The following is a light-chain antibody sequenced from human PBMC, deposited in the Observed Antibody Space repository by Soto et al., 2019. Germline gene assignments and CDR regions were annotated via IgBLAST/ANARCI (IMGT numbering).Light chain of an antibody. CDR1: SSNIRNNY. Sequence: QSVLTQPPSVSAAPGQKVTISCSGKSSNIRNNYVSWYQQLPGTAPKLLIYENNKRPSGIPDRFSGSKSGTSATLGITGLQTGDEADYYCGTWDSSLSAYVFGTGTKVTVL. J-gene: IGLJ1*01. CDR3: GTWDSSLSAYV. CDR2: ENN. V-gene: IGLV1-51*02.